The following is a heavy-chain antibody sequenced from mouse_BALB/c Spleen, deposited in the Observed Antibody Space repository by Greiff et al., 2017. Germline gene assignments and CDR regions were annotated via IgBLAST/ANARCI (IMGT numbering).Heavy chain of an antibody. CDR2: IWSDGST. CDR3: ARHGGNYGFFAY. D-gene: IGHD2-1*01. V-gene: IGHV2-6-1*01. Sequence: QVQLKQSGPGLVAPSQSLSITCTVSGFSLTSYGVHWVRQPPGKGLEWLVVIWSDGSTTYNSALKSRLSISKDNSKSQVFLKMNSLQTDDTAMYYCARHGGNYGFFAYWGQGTLVTVSA. CDR1: GFSLTSYG. J-gene: IGHJ3*01.